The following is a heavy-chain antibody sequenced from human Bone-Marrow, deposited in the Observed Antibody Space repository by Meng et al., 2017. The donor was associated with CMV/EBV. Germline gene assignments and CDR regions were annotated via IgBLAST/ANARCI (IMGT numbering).Heavy chain of an antibody. CDR1: GFTFSSYA. CDR3: AKGSVVTTLGDYYYYYGMDV. J-gene: IGHJ6*02. D-gene: IGHD4-23*01. Sequence: GESLKISCAASGFTFSSYAMSWVRQAPGKGLEWVSAISGSGGSTYYADSVKGRFTISRDNSKNTLYLQMNSLRAEDTAVYYCAKGSVVTTLGDYYYYYGMDVWGQGTMVTFSS. V-gene: IGHV3-23*01. CDR2: ISGSGGST.